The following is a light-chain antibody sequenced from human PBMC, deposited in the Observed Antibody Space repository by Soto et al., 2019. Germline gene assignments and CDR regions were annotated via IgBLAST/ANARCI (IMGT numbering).Light chain of an antibody. CDR2: LGS. J-gene: IGKJ3*01. CDR1: QSLLHSNGYNY. Sequence: DIVMTQSPLSLPVTPGDPASISCRSSQSLLHSNGYNYLDWYLQKPGQSPQLLIYLGSNRASGVPDRFSGSAAGTDFTLKISRVEAENVGVYSCMQAIQTPFTFGPGNKGDIK. V-gene: IGKV2-28*01. CDR3: MQAIQTPFT.